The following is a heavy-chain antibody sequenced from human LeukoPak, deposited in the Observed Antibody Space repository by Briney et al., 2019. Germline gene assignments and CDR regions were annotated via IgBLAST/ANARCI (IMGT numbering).Heavy chain of an antibody. CDR3: VVTMVRGVIIPRPAY. D-gene: IGHD3-10*01. V-gene: IGHV3-30-3*01. CDR1: GFTFSSYA. Sequence: GRSLRLSCAASGFTFSSYAMHWVRQAPGKGLEWVAVISYDGSNKYYADSVKGRFTISRDNSKNTLYLQMNSLRAEDTAVYYCVVTMVRGVIIPRPAYWGQGTLVTVSS. CDR2: ISYDGSNK. J-gene: IGHJ4*02.